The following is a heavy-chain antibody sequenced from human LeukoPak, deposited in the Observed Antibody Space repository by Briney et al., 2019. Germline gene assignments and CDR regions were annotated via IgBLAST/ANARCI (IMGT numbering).Heavy chain of an antibody. CDR1: GGTFSSYA. J-gene: IGHJ6*03. CDR2: VIPIFGTA. V-gene: IGHV1-69*13. Sequence: WASVKVSCKASGGTFSSYAISWVRQAPGQGLAWMGWVIPIFGTANYDQDLQGRVTITADDSTSTAHPELSSLRAEDTAVYYCARSEGYYYGSGNYYYYMDVWGKGTTVTVSS. D-gene: IGHD3-10*01. CDR3: ARSEGYYYGSGNYYYYMDV.